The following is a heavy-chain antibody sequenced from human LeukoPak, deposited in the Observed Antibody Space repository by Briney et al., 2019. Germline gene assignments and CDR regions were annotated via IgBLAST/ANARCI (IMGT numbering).Heavy chain of an antibody. J-gene: IGHJ5*02. D-gene: IGHD4-17*01. CDR2: ISSGSSTI. Sequence: GGSLRLSCAASGFTFSTYSMNWVRQAPGKGLEWVSYISSGSSTIYYADSVKGRFTISRDNPKNSLYLQMNSLRAEDTAVYYCARGGSPDYGDYNWFDPWGQGTLVTVSS. CDR3: ARGGSPDYGDYNWFDP. CDR1: GFTFSTYS. V-gene: IGHV3-48*01.